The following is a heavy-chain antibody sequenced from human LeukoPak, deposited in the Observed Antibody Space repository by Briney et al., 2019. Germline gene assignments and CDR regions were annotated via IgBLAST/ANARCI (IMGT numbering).Heavy chain of an antibody. D-gene: IGHD3-22*01. Sequence: SETLSLTCAVSGYSISSGYYWGWIRQPPGKGLEWIGSIYHSGSTYYNPSLKSRVTISVDTSKNQFSLKLSSVTAADTAVYYCARQGYYYDSSGYEGWAFDTWGQGTMVTVSS. J-gene: IGHJ3*02. CDR1: GYSISSGYY. CDR3: ARQGYYYDSSGYEGWAFDT. V-gene: IGHV4-38-2*01. CDR2: IYHSGST.